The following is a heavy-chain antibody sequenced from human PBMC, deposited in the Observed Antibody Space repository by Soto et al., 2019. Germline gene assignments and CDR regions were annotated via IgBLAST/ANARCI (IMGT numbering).Heavy chain of an antibody. J-gene: IGHJ5*02. CDR1: GFTLSTND. Sequence: GGSLRLSCAASGFTLSTNDMNWVRQAPGKGLEWVSTISSNSAYIYYTDALRGRFTISRDNAKNSLHLQMNSLRAEDTAVYYCTRDASRDSSARGWFDPWGPGTLVTVSS. V-gene: IGHV3-21*01. CDR3: TRDASRDSSARGWFDP. CDR2: ISSNSAYI. D-gene: IGHD6-13*01.